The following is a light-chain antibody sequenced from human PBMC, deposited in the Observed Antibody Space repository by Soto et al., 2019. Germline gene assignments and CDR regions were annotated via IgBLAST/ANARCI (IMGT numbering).Light chain of an antibody. CDR1: SSNIGRDA. Sequence: QSVLTQPPSASATPGQGVTISCSGSSSNIGRDAVTWYQQLPGSAPKLLIYNNDQRPSGVPDRFSGSRSGTSASLAISGLQSEDEADYHWAVWDGSLNAWVFGGGTKLTVL. V-gene: IGLV1-44*01. J-gene: IGLJ3*02. CDR2: NND. CDR3: AVWDGSLNAWV.